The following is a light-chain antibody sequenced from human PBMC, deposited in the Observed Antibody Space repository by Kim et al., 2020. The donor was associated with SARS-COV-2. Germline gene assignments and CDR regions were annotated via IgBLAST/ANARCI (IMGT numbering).Light chain of an antibody. Sequence: VDPGRTATITCGGHNIRGKSVHWYQQKPGQAPVLVIDYDSDRPSGIPDRFSGSNSGNTATLSISRVEAGDEADYYCQVWDSLSGVIFGGGTQLTVL. CDR1: NIRGKS. CDR2: YDS. J-gene: IGLJ2*01. V-gene: IGLV3-21*04. CDR3: QVWDSLSGVI.